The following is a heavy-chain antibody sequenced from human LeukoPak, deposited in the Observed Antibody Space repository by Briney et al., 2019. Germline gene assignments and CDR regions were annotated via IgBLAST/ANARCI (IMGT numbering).Heavy chain of an antibody. D-gene: IGHD2-15*01. CDR1: GYTFTGYY. CDR2: INPKSGVT. CDR3: ARVLGGCSGGSCYSGDDAFDI. V-gene: IGHV1-2*02. Sequence: ASVKVSCKASGYTFTGYYMHWVRQAPGQGLEWMGWINPKSGVTKYAQKFQGRVTMTRDTSISTAYMELSRLRSDDAAVYYCARVLGGCSGGSCYSGDDAFDIWGQGTMVTVSS. J-gene: IGHJ3*02.